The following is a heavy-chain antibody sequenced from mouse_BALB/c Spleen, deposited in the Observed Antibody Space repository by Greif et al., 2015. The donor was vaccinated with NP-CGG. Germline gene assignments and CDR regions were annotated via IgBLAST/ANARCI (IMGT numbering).Heavy chain of an antibody. CDR3: AMGGLEG. D-gene: IGHD2-2*01. CDR2: ISSGSSTI. Sequence: EVQVVESGGGLVQPGGSRKLSCAASGFTFSSFGMHWVRQAPEKGLEWVAYISSGSSTIYYADTVKGRFTISRDNPKNTLFLQMTSLRSEDTAMDYCAMGGLEGWGQGTSVTVSS. J-gene: IGHJ4*01. CDR1: GFTFSSFG. V-gene: IGHV5-17*02.